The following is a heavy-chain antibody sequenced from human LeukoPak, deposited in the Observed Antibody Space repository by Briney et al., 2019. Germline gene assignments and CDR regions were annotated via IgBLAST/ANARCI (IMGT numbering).Heavy chain of an antibody. CDR3: ARDRGEMATTYFDY. J-gene: IGHJ4*02. Sequence: ASVKVSCKASGYTFTSYGISRVRQAPGQGLEWMGWISAYNGNTNYAQKLQGRVTMTTDTSTSTAYMELRSLRSDDTAVYYCARDRGEMATTYFDYWGQGTLVTVSS. CDR2: ISAYNGNT. V-gene: IGHV1-18*01. CDR1: GYTFTSYG. D-gene: IGHD5-24*01.